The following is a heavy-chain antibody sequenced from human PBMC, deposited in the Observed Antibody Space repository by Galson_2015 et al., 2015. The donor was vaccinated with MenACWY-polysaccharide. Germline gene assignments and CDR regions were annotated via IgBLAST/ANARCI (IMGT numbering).Heavy chain of an antibody. D-gene: IGHD1-26*01. J-gene: IGHJ4*02. Sequence: SLRLSCAASGFTFSSYGMSWVRQAPGKGLEWVSSISGSGGSTIYADSVKGRFTISRDNSKNTLSLQVNSLRAEDTAKYYCAKDLRVGATAGSELDFWGQGTLVTVSS. V-gene: IGHV3-23*01. CDR1: GFTFSSYG. CDR3: AKDLRVGATAGSELDF. CDR2: ISGSGGST.